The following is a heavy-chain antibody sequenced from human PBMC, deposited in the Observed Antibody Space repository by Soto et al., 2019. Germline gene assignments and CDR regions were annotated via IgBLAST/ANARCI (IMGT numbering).Heavy chain of an antibody. V-gene: IGHV3-33*01. CDR1: GFTFSSYG. Sequence: QVQLVESGGGVVQPGGSLRLSCAPSGFTFSSYGMHWARQAPGKGLEWVAVIWYDGSNKVYADSVKGRFTISRDNSKNTLYRQTNSLRAEDTAVYYCARDLSGDYGALDTWGQGTMVTVSS. CDR3: ARDLSGDYGALDT. D-gene: IGHD4-17*01. J-gene: IGHJ3*02. CDR2: IWYDGSNK.